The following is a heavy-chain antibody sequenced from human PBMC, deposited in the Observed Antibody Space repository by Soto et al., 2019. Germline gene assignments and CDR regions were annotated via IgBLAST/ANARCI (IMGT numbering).Heavy chain of an antibody. CDR1: GFTFSSYA. J-gene: IGHJ6*02. Sequence: EVQLLESGGGLVQPGGSLRLSCAASGFTFSSYAMRWVRQAPGQGLEWVSAISGSGGSTYYADSVKGRFTISRDNSKNTLYLQMASLRAEDTAVYYGAKDLWFRGGGMDVWGQGTTVTVSS. CDR3: AKDLWFRGGGMDV. CDR2: ISGSGGST. V-gene: IGHV3-23*01. D-gene: IGHD3-16*01.